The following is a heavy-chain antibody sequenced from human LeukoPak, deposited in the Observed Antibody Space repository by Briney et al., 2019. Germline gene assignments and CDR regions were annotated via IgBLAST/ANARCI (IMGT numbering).Heavy chain of an antibody. V-gene: IGHV4-34*01. J-gene: IGHJ4*02. CDR3: ATSYVWGSYRSPSHY. CDR1: GGSFSGYY. Sequence: PSETLSLTCAVYGGSFSGYYWSWIRQPPGKGLEWIGEINHSGSTNYNPSLKSRVTISVDTSKNQFSLKLSSVTAADTAVYYCATSYVWGSYRSPSHYWGQGTLVTVSS. CDR2: INHSGST. D-gene: IGHD3-16*02.